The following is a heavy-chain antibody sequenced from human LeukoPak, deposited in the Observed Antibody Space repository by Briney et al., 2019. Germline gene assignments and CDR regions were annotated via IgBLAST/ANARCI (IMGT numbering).Heavy chain of an antibody. CDR1: GYSFTTYW. D-gene: IGHD3-10*01. J-gene: IGHJ6*02. CDR3: ARGSGSPELRYGMDV. CDR2: IYPGDSDT. Sequence: GESLKISCKGSGYSFTTYWIGWVRRMPGKGLEWMGIIYPGDSDTRYSPSFQGQVTISADKSINTAYLQWSSLKASDTAMYYCARGSGSPELRYGMDVWGQGTTVTVSS. V-gene: IGHV5-51*01.